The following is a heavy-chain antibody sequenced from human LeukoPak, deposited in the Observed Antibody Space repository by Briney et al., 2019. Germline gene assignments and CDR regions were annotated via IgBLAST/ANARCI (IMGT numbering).Heavy chain of an antibody. CDR2: INPNSGGT. J-gene: IGHJ4*02. CDR1: GYTFTGYY. D-gene: IGHD3-22*01. CDR3: AREDYYDSSGAPPWDY. V-gene: IGHV1-2*02. Sequence: ASVKVSCNASGYTFTGYYMHWVRQAPGQGLEWMGCINPNSGGTNYAQKFQGRVTMTRDTSISTAYMELSRLSSDDTAVYYCAREDYYDSSGAPPWDYWGQGTLVTVSS.